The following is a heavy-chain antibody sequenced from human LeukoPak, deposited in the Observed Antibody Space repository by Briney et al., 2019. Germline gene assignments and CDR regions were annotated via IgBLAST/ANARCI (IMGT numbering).Heavy chain of an antibody. CDR2: IYTSGST. V-gene: IGHV4-61*02. CDR1: GGSISSNSYY. CDR3: ARWLYSDTAMVYYFDY. Sequence: PSQTLSLTCTVSGGSISSNSYYWSWIRQPAGKGLEWIGRIYTSGSTNYNPSLKSRVTISVDTSKNQFSLKLNSVTAADTAVYFCARWLYSDTAMVYYFDYWGQGTLVTVSS. J-gene: IGHJ4*02. D-gene: IGHD5-18*01.